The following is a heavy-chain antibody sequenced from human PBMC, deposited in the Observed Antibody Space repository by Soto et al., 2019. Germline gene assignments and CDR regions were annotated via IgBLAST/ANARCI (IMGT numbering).Heavy chain of an antibody. CDR1: GYTFTSYD. Sequence: QVQLVQSGAEVKKPGASVKVSCKASGYTFTSYDINCVRQATGQGLEWMGWMNPNSGNTGYAQKFQGRVTMTRNTSISTAYMELSSLRSEDTAVYYCAIMITFGGVINLMPFDYWGQGTLVTVSS. J-gene: IGHJ4*02. CDR3: AIMITFGGVINLMPFDY. V-gene: IGHV1-8*01. CDR2: MNPNSGNT. D-gene: IGHD3-16*01.